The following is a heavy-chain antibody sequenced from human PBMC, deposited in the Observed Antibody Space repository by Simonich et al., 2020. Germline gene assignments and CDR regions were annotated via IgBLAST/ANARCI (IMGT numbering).Heavy chain of an antibody. D-gene: IGHD7-27*01. CDR1: GFTFSSYA. Sequence: QVQLVESGGGVVQPGRSLRLSCAASGFTFSSYAMHWVRQAPGQGLGGVAVISYDGSNKYYADSVKGRFTISRDNSKNTLYLQMNSLRAEDTAVYYCARDRNWGWFDPWGQGTLVTVSS. CDR2: ISYDGSNK. J-gene: IGHJ5*02. V-gene: IGHV3-30*07. CDR3: ARDRNWGWFDP.